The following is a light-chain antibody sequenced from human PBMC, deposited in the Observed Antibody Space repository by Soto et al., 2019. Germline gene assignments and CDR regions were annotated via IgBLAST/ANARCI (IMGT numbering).Light chain of an antibody. V-gene: IGLV2-14*03. CDR1: SSDIGSYDH. CDR2: AGS. J-gene: IGLJ1*01. Sequence: QSPLTQPSSVSGSPGQSITISCSGTSSDIGSYDHVAWYQQFPGKSPKLIIYAGSDRPSGVSDRFSGSKSGISASLTISGLQTEDEADYYCISYTDRQSYLFGTGTKVTVL. CDR3: ISYTDRQSYL.